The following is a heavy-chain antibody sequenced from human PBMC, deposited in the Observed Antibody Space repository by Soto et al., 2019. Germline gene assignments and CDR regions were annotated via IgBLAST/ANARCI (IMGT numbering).Heavy chain of an antibody. CDR1: GFTVSSNY. Sequence: PGGSLRLSCAASGFTVSSNYMSWVRQAPGKGLEWVSVIYSGGSTYYADSVKGRFTISRDNSKNTLYLQMNSLRAEDTAVYYCARGGYDSSGYYDFRGVDAFDIWGQGTMVTVSS. J-gene: IGHJ3*02. V-gene: IGHV3-53*01. D-gene: IGHD3-22*01. CDR3: ARGGYDSSGYYDFRGVDAFDI. CDR2: IYSGGST.